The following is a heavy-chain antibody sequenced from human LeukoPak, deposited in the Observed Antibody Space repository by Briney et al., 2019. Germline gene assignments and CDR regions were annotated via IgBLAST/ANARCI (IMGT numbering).Heavy chain of an antibody. CDR2: INHSGST. V-gene: IGHV4-30-2*01. D-gene: IGHD1-26*01. J-gene: IGHJ5*02. CDR3: ARGGVGATNNWFDP. CDR1: GGSISSGGYY. Sequence: SQTLSLTCTVSGGSISSGGYYWSWIRQPPGKGLEWIGEINHSGSTNYNPSLKSRVTISVDTSKNQFSLKLSSVTAADTAVYYCARGGVGATNNWFDPWGQGTLVTVSS.